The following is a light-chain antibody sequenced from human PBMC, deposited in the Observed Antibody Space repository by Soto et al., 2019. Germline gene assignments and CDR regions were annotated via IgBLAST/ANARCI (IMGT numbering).Light chain of an antibody. Sequence: QSALTQRASVSGSPGQSITISCTGTSSDVGGYNYVSWYQHHPGKAPKLMIYDVSNRPSGVSNRFSGSKSGNTASLTVSGLQAEDEADYYCSSYTSSSTLVVFGVGTKLTVL. CDR2: DVS. J-gene: IGLJ2*01. CDR3: SSYTSSSTLVV. V-gene: IGLV2-14*03. CDR1: SSDVGGYNY.